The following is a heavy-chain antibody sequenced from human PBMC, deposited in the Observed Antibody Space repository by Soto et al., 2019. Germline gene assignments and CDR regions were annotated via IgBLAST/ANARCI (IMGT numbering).Heavy chain of an antibody. CDR3: AREGSNYYDSSGYEHDAFDI. CDR1: GGTFSSYA. Sequence: ASVKVSCKASGGTFSSYAISWVRQAPGQGLEWMGGIIPIFGTANYAQKFQGRVTITADESTSTAYMELSSLRSEDTAVYYCAREGSNYYDSSGYEHDAFDIWGQGTMVTVSS. CDR2: IIPIFGTA. J-gene: IGHJ3*02. D-gene: IGHD3-22*01. V-gene: IGHV1-69*13.